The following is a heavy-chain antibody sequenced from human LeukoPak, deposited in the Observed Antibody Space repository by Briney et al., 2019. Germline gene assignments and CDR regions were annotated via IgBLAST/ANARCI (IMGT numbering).Heavy chain of an antibody. J-gene: IGHJ6*03. Sequence: GGSLRLSCAASGFTFSSYSMNWVRQAPGKGLEWVSSISSSSSYIYYADSVKGRFTISRDNAENSLYLQMNSLRAEDTAVYYCAREITGTTGIYYYYYMDVWGKGTTVTVSS. CDR1: GFTFSSYS. CDR2: ISSSSSYI. CDR3: AREITGTTGIYYYYYMDV. D-gene: IGHD1-7*01. V-gene: IGHV3-21*01.